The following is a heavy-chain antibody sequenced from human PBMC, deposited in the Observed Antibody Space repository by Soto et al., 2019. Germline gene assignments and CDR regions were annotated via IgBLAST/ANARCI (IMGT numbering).Heavy chain of an antibody. CDR3: LSSRSAIYWDAFDV. V-gene: IGHV4-59*03. CDR2: IYDDGST. CDR1: GDSISSYF. Sequence: QLQESGPGLVKPSEPLSLTCSVSGDSISSYFKNWIRQPPGKGLEWIGCIYDDGSTKYNPSLESRVTILLDTSKNEFSLRLRSVTSADSAVYYCLSSRSAIYWDAFDVWGQGTMVTVSS. D-gene: IGHD2-2*01. J-gene: IGHJ3*01.